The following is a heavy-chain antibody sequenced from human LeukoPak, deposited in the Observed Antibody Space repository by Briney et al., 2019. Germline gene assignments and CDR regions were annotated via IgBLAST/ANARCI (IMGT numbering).Heavy chain of an antibody. CDR3: TRKYYPSAGWFDP. CDR1: GFTFSSYD. CDR2: IRSKAYGGTT. J-gene: IGHJ5*02. Sequence: PGGSLRLSCAASGFTFSSYDMTWVRQAPGKGLEWVGFIRSKAYGGTTEYAASVKGRFTISRNDSKSIAYLQMNSLKTEDTAVYYCTRKYYPSAGWFDPWGQGTLVTVSS. D-gene: IGHD3-10*01. V-gene: IGHV3-49*04.